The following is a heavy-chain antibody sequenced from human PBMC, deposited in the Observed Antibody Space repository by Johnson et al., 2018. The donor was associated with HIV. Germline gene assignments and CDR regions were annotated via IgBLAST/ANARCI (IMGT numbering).Heavy chain of an antibody. CDR1: GFTFSSYA. Sequence: QVQLVESGGGLVKPGGSLRLSCAASGFTFSSYALHWVRQAPGKGMDWVAVISDDGSIEYYAHSVKGRFTLSRDNSKNTLYLQMGRLGAEDMAVYYCARDGNGLGGIVGARGAFDIWGQGTMVTVSS. J-gene: IGHJ3*02. CDR2: ISDDGSIE. CDR3: ARDGNGLGGIVGARGAFDI. D-gene: IGHD1-26*01. V-gene: IGHV3-30*14.